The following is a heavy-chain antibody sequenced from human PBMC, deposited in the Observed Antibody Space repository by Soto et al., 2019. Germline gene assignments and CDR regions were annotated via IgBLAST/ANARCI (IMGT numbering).Heavy chain of an antibody. CDR2: IRNKANSYNT. V-gene: IGHV3-72*01. Sequence: GGSLRLSCAASGFTFSDHHMDWARQAPGKGLEWVGRIRNKANSYNTEYAASVKGRFTISRGDSKNSVFLQMNSLKTEDTAVYYCARPRYTSDWKDSGLWGQGTLVTVSS. CDR1: GFTFSDHH. D-gene: IGHD6-19*01. CDR3: ARPRYTSDWKDSGL. J-gene: IGHJ4*02.